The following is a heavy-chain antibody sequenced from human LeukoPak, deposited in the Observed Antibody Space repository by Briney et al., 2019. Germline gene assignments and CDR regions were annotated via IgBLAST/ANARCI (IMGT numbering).Heavy chain of an antibody. CDR2: IYYSGST. CDR3: ARDQTGTTWNDAFDI. V-gene: IGHV4-59*01. D-gene: IGHD1-1*01. CDR1: GGSISSYY. J-gene: IGHJ3*02. Sequence: TSSETLSLTCTVSGGSISSYYWSWIRQPPGKGLEWIGYIYYSGSTNYNPSLKSRVTIPVDTSKNQFSLKLSSVTAADTAVYYCARDQTGTTWNDAFDIWGQGTMVTVSS.